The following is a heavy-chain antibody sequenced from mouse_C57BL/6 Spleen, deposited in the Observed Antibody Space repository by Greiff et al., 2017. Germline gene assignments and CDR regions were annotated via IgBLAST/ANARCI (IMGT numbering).Heavy chain of an antibody. J-gene: IGHJ2*01. CDR1: GFTFSSYG. V-gene: IGHV5-6*01. D-gene: IGHD2-1*01. CDR2: ISSGGSYT. CDR3: ARDYGNPYFDY. Sequence: EVQGVESGGDLVKPGGSLKLSCAASGFTFSSYGMSWVRQTPDKRLEWVATISSGGSYTYYPDSVKGRFTISRDNAKNTLYLQMSSLKSEDTAMYYCARDYGNPYFDYWGQGTTLTVSS.